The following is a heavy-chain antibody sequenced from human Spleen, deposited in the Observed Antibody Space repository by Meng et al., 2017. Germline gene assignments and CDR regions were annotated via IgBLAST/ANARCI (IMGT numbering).Heavy chain of an antibody. Sequence: QVHLVESGGAVVQPVRSLRLSCAASGFIFRNYAMHWVRQAPGKGLEWVAVISYDGSYKNYADSVKGRFTISRDNSKNALYLQMDSLRAEDTAVYYCAKETSDSSAFYRYDIWGQGSLVTVSS. V-gene: IGHV3-30-3*01. D-gene: IGHD3-22*01. CDR1: GFIFRNYA. CDR3: AKETSDSSAFYRYDI. J-gene: IGHJ4*02. CDR2: ISYDGSYK.